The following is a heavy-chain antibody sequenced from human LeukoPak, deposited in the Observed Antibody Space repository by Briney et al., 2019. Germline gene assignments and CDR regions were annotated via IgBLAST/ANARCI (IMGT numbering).Heavy chain of an antibody. CDR3: ASSYYDSSGYYYSLDY. Sequence: GASVKVSCKASGYTFTSYYMHWVRQAPGQGLEWMGGIIPIFGTANYAQKFQGRVTITADESTSTAYMELSSLRSEDTAVYYCASSYYDSSGYYYSLDYWGQGTLVAVSS. J-gene: IGHJ4*02. D-gene: IGHD3-22*01. V-gene: IGHV1-69*13. CDR2: IIPIFGTA. CDR1: GYTFTSYY.